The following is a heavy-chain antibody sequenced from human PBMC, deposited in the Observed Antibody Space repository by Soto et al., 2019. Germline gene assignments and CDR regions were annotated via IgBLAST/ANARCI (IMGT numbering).Heavy chain of an antibody. V-gene: IGHV4-59*01. CDR3: ARLGDSSSWYITPFDY. D-gene: IGHD6-13*01. J-gene: IGHJ4*02. Sequence: QVQLQESGPGLVKPSETLSLTCTVSGGSISSYYWSWIRQPPGKGLEWIGYIYYSGSTNYNPSLKSRVTISVATSKDQFSLKLSSVTAADTAVYYCARLGDSSSWYITPFDYWGQGTLVTVSS. CDR2: IYYSGST. CDR1: GGSISSYY.